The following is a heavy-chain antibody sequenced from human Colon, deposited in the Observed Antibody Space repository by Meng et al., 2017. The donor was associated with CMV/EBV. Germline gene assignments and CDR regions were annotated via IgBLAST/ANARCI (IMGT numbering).Heavy chain of an antibody. J-gene: IGHJ4*02. D-gene: IGHD1-26*01. V-gene: IGHV3-15*01. CDR2: IKRKTDGGTT. Sequence: GFTFRNAWMSWVRQAPGKGLEVVGPIKRKTDGGTTDYAATVKGRFTISRDDSKNTLYLQMNSLKTEDTAVYYCTTDPGSGSYFGGGYWGQGTLVTVSS. CDR1: GFTFRNAW. CDR3: TTDPGSGSYFGGGY.